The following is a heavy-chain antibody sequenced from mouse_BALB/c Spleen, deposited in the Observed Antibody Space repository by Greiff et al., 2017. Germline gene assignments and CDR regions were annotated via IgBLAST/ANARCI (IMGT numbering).Heavy chain of an antibody. Sequence: QVQLQQSGAELVKPGASVKMSCKASGYTFTSYWMHWVKQRPGQGLEWIGTIDPSDSYTSYNQKFKGKATLTVDTSSSTAYMQLSSLTSEDSAVYYCTGRGYDYDLWDYWGQGTSVTVSS. V-gene: IGHV1S127*01. CDR2: IDPSDSYT. D-gene: IGHD2-4*01. J-gene: IGHJ4*01. CDR1: GYTFTSYW. CDR3: TGRGYDYDLWDY.